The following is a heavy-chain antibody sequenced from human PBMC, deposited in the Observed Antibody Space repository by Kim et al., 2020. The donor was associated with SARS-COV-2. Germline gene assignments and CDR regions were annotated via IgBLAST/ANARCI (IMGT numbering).Heavy chain of an antibody. D-gene: IGHD6-13*01. Sequence: KGRITISRDNAKNTLYLQMNSMRAEDTAVYYCARDNYSSSWYYYYYGRDVWGQGTTVTVSS. J-gene: IGHJ6*02. V-gene: IGHV3-74*01. CDR3: ARDNYSSSWYYYYYGRDV.